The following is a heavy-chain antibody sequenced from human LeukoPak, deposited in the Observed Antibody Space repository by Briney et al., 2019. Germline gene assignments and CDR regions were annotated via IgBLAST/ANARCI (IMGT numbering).Heavy chain of an antibody. J-gene: IGHJ4*02. Sequence: GGSLRLSCAASGFTVSSKYMSWVRQAPGKGLEWVSVIYSGGSTYYADSVKGRFTISRDNAKNSLYLQMNSLRAEDTAVYYCARPKYSGSYGIFDYWGQGTLVTVSS. CDR3: ARPKYSGSYGIFDY. D-gene: IGHD1-26*01. V-gene: IGHV3-53*05. CDR2: IYSGGST. CDR1: GFTVSSKY.